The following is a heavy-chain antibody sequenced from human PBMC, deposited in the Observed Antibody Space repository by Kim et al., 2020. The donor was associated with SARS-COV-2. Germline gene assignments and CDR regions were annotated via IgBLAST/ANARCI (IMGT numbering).Heavy chain of an antibody. D-gene: IGHD4-4*01. CDR2: IYNSGST. V-gene: IGHV4-31*03. CDR1: GGSISSGGYY. CDR3: ARTGYDYSNYL. J-gene: IGHJ4*02. Sequence: SETLSLTCTVSGGSISSGGYYWSWIRQHPGKGLEWIGYIYNSGSTYYNPSLKSRVTISVDTSKNQFSLKLSSVTAADTAVYYCARTGYDYSNYLWGQGTLVTVSS.